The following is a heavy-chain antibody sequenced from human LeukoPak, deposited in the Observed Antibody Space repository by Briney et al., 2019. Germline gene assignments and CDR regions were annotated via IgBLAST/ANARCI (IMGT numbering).Heavy chain of an antibody. CDR2: ISYDGSNK. V-gene: IGHV3-30-3*01. J-gene: IGHJ4*02. D-gene: IGHD1-26*01. Sequence: PSGRSLRLSCAASGFTFSSYAMHWVRQAPGKGLEWVAVISYDGSNKYYADSVKGRFTISRDNSKNTLYLQMNSLRAKDTAVYYCARERYPNTGIVGATHFDYWGQGTLVTVSS. CDR3: ARERYPNTGIVGATHFDY. CDR1: GFTFSSYA.